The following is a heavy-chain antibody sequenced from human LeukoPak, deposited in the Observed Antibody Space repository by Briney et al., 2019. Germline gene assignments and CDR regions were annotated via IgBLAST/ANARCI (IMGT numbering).Heavy chain of an antibody. CDR2: IIPILGIA. J-gene: IGHJ4*02. V-gene: IGHV1-69*04. D-gene: IGHD3-22*01. CDR1: GGTFSSYA. CDR3: ARGAYDSSGYYRGYYFDC. Sequence: SVKVSCKASGGTFSSYAISWVRQAPGQGLEWMGRIIPILGIANYAQKFQGRVTITADKSTSTAYMELSSLRSEDTAVYYCARGAYDSSGYYRGYYFDCWGQGTLVTVSS.